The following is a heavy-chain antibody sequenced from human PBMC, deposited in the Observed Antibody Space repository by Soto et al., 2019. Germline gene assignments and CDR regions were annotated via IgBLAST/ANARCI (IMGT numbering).Heavy chain of an antibody. Sequence: GGSLRLSCAASGFTFSSYAMHWVRQAPGKGLEYVSTINNNGGSTYYANSVKGRFTISRDNSKNTLYLQMGSLRAEDMAVYYCATTIAAAGGYYFNYWGQGTLVTAPQ. CDR2: INNNGGST. V-gene: IGHV3-64*01. D-gene: IGHD6-13*01. CDR3: ATTIAAAGGYYFNY. CDR1: GFTFSSYA. J-gene: IGHJ4*02.